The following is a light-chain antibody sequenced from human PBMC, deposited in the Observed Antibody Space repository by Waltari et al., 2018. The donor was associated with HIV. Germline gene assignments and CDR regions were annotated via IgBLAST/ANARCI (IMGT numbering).Light chain of an antibody. Sequence: QSALTQPAAMSGSPGQSTPISCTGTSSAFDNFNLVPWYQQYPGKAPQLIIYEATKRPSGVSNRFSGSKSGNTASLTISGLQADDEADYYCSSYANNTSDVLFGGGTKLTVL. J-gene: IGLJ2*01. V-gene: IGLV2-23*01. CDR2: EAT. CDR3: SSYANNTSDVL. CDR1: SSAFDNFNL.